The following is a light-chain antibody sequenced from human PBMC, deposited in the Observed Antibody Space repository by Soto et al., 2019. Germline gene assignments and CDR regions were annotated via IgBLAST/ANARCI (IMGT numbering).Light chain of an antibody. J-gene: IGLJ3*02. CDR2: GVN. CDR3: SSSAGTNSFVL. V-gene: IGLV2-8*01. Sequence: QSALTQPPSASGSPGQSVTISCTGTSSDIGAYNSVSWYQQHPGKAPKLMIYGVNNRPLGVPERFSGSKSGNTASLTVSGLQADDEADYYCSSSAGTNSFVLFGGGTQLTVL. CDR1: SSDIGAYNS.